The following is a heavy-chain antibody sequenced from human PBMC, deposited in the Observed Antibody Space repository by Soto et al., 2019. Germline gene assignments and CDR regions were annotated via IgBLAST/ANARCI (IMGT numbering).Heavy chain of an antibody. CDR3: ARERYSSSWYYFDY. CDR1: GFTVSSNY. Sequence: PVGSVRLSCAASGFTVSSNYMSWVRQAPGKGLEWVSVIYSGGSTYYADSVKGRFTISRDNSKNTLYLQMNSLRAEDTAVYYCARERYSSSWYYFDYWGQGTLVTVSS. V-gene: IGHV3-53*01. D-gene: IGHD6-13*01. CDR2: IYSGGST. J-gene: IGHJ4*02.